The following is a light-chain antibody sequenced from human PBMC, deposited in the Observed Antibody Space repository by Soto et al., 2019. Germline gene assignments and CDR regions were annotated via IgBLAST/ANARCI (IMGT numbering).Light chain of an antibody. V-gene: IGKV3-20*01. CDR1: QSVSNY. Sequence: EIVLTQSPATLSLSPGETATLSCRASQSVSNYLAWYQQKPGQAPRLLIYAASSRAAGFPDRFSGSGSETDFTLTISRLEPEDFAVYYCQQYGGSPWTFGQGTKVDIK. J-gene: IGKJ1*01. CDR2: AAS. CDR3: QQYGGSPWT.